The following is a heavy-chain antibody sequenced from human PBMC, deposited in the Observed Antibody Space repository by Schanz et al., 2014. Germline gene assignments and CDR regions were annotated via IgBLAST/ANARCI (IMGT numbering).Heavy chain of an antibody. CDR2: IDGEGSDT. CDR3: VRDTDYHFDY. CDR1: GFTFSNHW. J-gene: IGHJ4*02. V-gene: IGHV3-74*01. Sequence: LLVESGGGLVQPGGSLRLSCAASGFTFSNHWMHWFRQGPGKGLSWVARIDGEGSDTRYADSVKGRFTISRDNARNTVSLQMNSLRAEDTAVYYCVRDTDYHFDYWGQGTLVTVSS. D-gene: IGHD4-17*01.